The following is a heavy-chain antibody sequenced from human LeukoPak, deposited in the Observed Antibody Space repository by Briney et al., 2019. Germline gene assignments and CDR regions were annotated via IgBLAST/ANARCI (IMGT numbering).Heavy chain of an antibody. CDR1: GYSFATYW. CDR2: IYPVDSDT. J-gene: IGHJ5*02. CDR3: ARLGGENSYDSSGYYYAWLDP. V-gene: IGHV5-51*01. Sequence: GESLKISCKGSGYSFATYWIGWVRQMPGKGLEWMALIYPVDSDTRYSPSSQGQVTISADKTISTAYLQWSSLKASDTAMYYCARLGGENSYDSSGYYYAWLDPWGQGTLVTVSS. D-gene: IGHD3-22*01.